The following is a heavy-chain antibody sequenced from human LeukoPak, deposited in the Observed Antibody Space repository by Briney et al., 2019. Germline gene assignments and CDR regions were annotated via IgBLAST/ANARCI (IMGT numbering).Heavy chain of an antibody. CDR1: GYSISTGYY. Sequence: SETLSLTCTVSGYSISTGYYWGWIRQPPGKGLQWIGSIYRTGSTYYNPSLKSRVTISVDTSKNQFSLKLSSVPAADTAVYYCASRGNPTKLLWFGESDRYYFDYWGQGTLVTVSS. D-gene: IGHD3-10*01. CDR2: IYRTGST. V-gene: IGHV4-38-2*02. CDR3: ASRGNPTKLLWFGESDRYYFDY. J-gene: IGHJ4*02.